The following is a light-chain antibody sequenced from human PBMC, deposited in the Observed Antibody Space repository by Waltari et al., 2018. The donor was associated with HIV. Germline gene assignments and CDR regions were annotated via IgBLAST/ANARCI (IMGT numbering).Light chain of an antibody. J-gene: IGLJ1*01. CDR1: SSNVWRDYL. CDR2: EVT. CDR3: CSCPRSGIRYV. Sequence: QSALTQPASVSGSPGPSIPISCTGTSSNVWRDYLVSWYQQHPGEAPKLIIYEVTKRPSGVSNRFSGSKSGNTASLTISGLQAEDEADYYCCSCPRSGIRYVFGTGTKVTVL. V-gene: IGLV2-23*02.